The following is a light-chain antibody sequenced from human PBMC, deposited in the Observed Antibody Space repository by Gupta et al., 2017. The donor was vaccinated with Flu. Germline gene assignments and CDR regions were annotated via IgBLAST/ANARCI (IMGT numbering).Light chain of an antibody. V-gene: IGLV1-51*02. J-gene: IGLJ3*02. Sequence: SSSNMGNRYVSWYQQLPGTAPKLLIYENNKRPSGIPDRFSGSKSGTSATLGITGLQTGDEADYYCGAWDNSLSAGVFGGGTKLAVL. CDR2: ENN. CDR3: GAWDNSLSAGV. CDR1: SSNMGNRY.